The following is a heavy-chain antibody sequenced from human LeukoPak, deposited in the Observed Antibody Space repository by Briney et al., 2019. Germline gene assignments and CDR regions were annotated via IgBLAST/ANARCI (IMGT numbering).Heavy chain of an antibody. D-gene: IGHD6-25*01. CDR3: ARGAAQFPFDY. CDR2: INHSGST. Sequence: PSETLSLTCAVYGGSFSGYYWSWIRQPPGKGLEWIGEINHSGSTNYNPSLKSRVTISVDTSKNQFSLKLSSVTAADTAVYYCARGAAQFPFDYWGQGTLVTVSS. V-gene: IGHV4-34*01. CDR1: GGSFSGYY. J-gene: IGHJ4*02.